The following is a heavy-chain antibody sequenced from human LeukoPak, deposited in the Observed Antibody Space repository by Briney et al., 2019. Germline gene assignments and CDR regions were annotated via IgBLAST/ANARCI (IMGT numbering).Heavy chain of an antibody. J-gene: IGHJ3*02. CDR1: GYTFTSYY. V-gene: IGHV1-46*01. Sequence: GASVKVSCKASGYTFTSYYMHWVRQAPGQGLEWMGIINPSGGSTSYAQKFQGRVTMTRDTSTSTVYMELSSLRSEDTAVYYCARDLERFLEWSSAFDIWGQGTMVTVSS. CDR2: INPSGGST. CDR3: ARDLERFLEWSSAFDI. D-gene: IGHD3-3*01.